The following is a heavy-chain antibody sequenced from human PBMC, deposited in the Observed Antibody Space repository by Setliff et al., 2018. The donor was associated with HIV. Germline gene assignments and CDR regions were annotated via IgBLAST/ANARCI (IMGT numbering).Heavy chain of an antibody. D-gene: IGHD3-10*01. V-gene: IGHV3-72*01. Sequence: HPGGSLRLSCAASGFIFSDHYMDWVRQAPGKGLEWVGRTRNKVNSYTTEYAASVKGRFAISRDDSKNSLYLQMNSLKTEDTAVYYCARGRLLRSGSYYYYYMDVWGKGTTVTVSS. CDR2: TRNKVNSYTT. CDR3: ARGRLLRSGSYYYYYMDV. CDR1: GFIFSDHY. J-gene: IGHJ6*03.